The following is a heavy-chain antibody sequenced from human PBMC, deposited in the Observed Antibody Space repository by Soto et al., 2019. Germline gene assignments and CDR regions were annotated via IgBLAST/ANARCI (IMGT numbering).Heavy chain of an antibody. D-gene: IGHD5-12*01. CDR3: AKPIVALDY. CDR1: GFTFSIYA. J-gene: IGHJ4*02. Sequence: GGSLRLSCAASGFTFSIYAMTWVRQAPGKGLEWVSAISSSGGDTYYADSVKGRFTISRDNSKNTLYLQMNSLRAEDTAVYYCAKPIVALDYWGQGTLVTVSS. CDR2: ISSSGGDT. V-gene: IGHV3-23*01.